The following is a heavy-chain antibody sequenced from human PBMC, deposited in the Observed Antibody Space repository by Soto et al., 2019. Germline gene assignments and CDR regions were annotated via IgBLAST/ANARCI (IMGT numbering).Heavy chain of an antibody. V-gene: IGHV5-51*01. J-gene: IGHJ3*02. CDR2: IYPGDSHA. D-gene: IGHD1-1*01. Sequence: GESLKISCKGSGYRFTNYWIGWVRQMPGKGLEWMGIIYPGDSHARYSPSFQGQVTISADKSISTAYLQWSSLKASDTAMYYCARRLDWNGDAFDMWGQGTMVTVSS. CDR1: GYRFTNYW. CDR3: ARRLDWNGDAFDM.